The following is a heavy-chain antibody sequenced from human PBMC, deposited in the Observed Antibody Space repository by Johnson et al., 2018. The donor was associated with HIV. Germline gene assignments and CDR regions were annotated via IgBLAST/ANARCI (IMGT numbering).Heavy chain of an antibody. Sequence: VQLVESGGGLVQPGGSLRRSCVDSGFTFSSYWMSWVRQAPGTGLEWVANIKQDGSEKYYVDSVQDRFTISRDNAKNSLYLQMNSLRAEDTAVYYCARVPEGDDDAFDIWGQGTMVTVSS. V-gene: IGHV3-7*01. D-gene: IGHD2-21*01. J-gene: IGHJ3*02. CDR1: GFTFSSYW. CDR3: ARVPEGDDDAFDI. CDR2: IKQDGSEK.